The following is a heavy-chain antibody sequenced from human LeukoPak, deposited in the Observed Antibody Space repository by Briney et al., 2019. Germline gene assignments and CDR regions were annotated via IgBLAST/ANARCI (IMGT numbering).Heavy chain of an antibody. J-gene: IGHJ5*02. CDR1: GYTFTNYD. CDR3: ARVHYYDSKGNWFDP. Sequence: ASVKVSCKASGYTFTNYDINWVRQATGQGLEWMGWMNPNSGNTGYAQKFQGRVTTTRDTSISTAYMELNSLRSEDTAVYYCARVHYYDSKGNWFDPWGQGTLVTVSS. D-gene: IGHD3-22*01. V-gene: IGHV1-8*01. CDR2: MNPNSGNT.